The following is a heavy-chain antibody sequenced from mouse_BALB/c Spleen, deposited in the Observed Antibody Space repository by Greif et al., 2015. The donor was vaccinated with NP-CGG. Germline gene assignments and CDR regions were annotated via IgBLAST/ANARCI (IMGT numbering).Heavy chain of an antibody. CDR2: ISYDGSN. D-gene: IGHD2-14*01. CDR1: GYSITSGYY. J-gene: IGHJ1*01. Sequence: ESGPGLVKPSQSLSLTCSVTGYSITSGYYWNWIRQFPGNKLEWMGYISYDGSNNYNPSLKNRISITRDTSKNQFFLKLNSVTTEDTATYYCAREGYYRYDGPHWYFDVWGAGTTVTVSS. CDR3: AREGYYRYDGPHWYFDV. V-gene: IGHV3-6*02.